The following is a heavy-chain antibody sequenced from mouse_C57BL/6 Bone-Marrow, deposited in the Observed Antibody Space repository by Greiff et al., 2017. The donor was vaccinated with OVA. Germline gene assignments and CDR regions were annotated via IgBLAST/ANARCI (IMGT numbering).Heavy chain of an antibody. CDR3: ARTGIYYYGSSDY. J-gene: IGHJ2*01. D-gene: IGHD1-1*01. V-gene: IGHV1-64*01. CDR1: GYTFTSYW. Sequence: VKLQQPGAELVKPGASVKLSCKASGYTFTSYWMHWVKQRPGQGLEWIGMIHPNSGSTNYNEKFKSKATLTVDKSSSTAYMQLSSLTSEDSAVYYCARTGIYYYGSSDYWGQGTTLTVSS. CDR2: IHPNSGST.